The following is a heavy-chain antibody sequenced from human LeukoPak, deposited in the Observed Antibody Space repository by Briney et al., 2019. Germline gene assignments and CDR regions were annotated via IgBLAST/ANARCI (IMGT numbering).Heavy chain of an antibody. J-gene: IGHJ5*02. D-gene: IGHD2-2*02. V-gene: IGHV4-4*07. Sequence: SGTLSLSCSLSGDSLCYYYWSWIRQPAGKGLEWIGRIYSNGGTEYNTSLTRRVTTSIDTAKNQFSLNLNSLTAADTAIYYSARVHNSGPGYCSGTSCYRFGGWFDTWGQGTLVTVSS. CDR1: GDSLCYYY. CDR2: IYSNGGT. CDR3: ARVHNSGPGYCSGTSCYRFGGWFDT.